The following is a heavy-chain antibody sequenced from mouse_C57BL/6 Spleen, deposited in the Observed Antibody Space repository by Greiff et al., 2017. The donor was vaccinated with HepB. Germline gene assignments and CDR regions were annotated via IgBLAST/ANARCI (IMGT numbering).Heavy chain of an antibody. Sequence: VQLQQSGPELVKPGDSVKISCKASGYSFTGYFMNWVMQSHGKSLEWIGRINPYNGDTFYNQKFKGKATLTVDKSSSTAHMELRSLTSEDSAVYYCARDGYYPSFDYWGQGTTLTVSS. J-gene: IGHJ2*01. V-gene: IGHV1-20*01. D-gene: IGHD2-3*01. CDR1: GYSFTGYF. CDR3: ARDGYYPSFDY. CDR2: INPYNGDT.